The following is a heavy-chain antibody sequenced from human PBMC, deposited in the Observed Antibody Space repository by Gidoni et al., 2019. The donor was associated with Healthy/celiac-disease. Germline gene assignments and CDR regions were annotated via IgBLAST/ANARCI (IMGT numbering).Heavy chain of an antibody. Sequence: QVTLKESGPVLVKPTETLTLTCTVSGFSLSTARMGVSWIRQPPGKALEWLAHIFTNDEKSYTPSLKSRLTISKDTSKSQVVLTMTNMDPVDTATYYCARGFYYYDSSGYLHDYWGQGTLVTVSS. V-gene: IGHV2-26*01. CDR2: IFTNDEK. CDR1: GFSLSTARMG. J-gene: IGHJ4*02. D-gene: IGHD3-22*01. CDR3: ARGFYYYDSSGYLHDY.